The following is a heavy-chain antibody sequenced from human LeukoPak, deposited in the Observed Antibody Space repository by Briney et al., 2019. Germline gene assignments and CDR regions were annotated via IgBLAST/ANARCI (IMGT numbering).Heavy chain of an antibody. CDR3: ARWDDSAWGFGN. D-gene: IGHD6-19*01. Sequence: SETLSLTCIVSGGSISSYSWNWIRQSPGKGLEWVGYISHSGTTSYNSSLKSRVTISVDTSKNQLSLKLISVTAADTAVYYCARWDDSAWGFGNWGPGTLVTVSS. CDR2: ISHSGTT. V-gene: IGHV4-59*08. CDR1: GGSISSYS. J-gene: IGHJ4*02.